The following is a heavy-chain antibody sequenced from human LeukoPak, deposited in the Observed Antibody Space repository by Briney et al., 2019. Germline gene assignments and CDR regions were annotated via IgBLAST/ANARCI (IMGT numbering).Heavy chain of an antibody. CDR1: GGSFSGYY. V-gene: IGHV4-34*01. CDR3: ARGYSGSSSWLEYYFDY. J-gene: IGHJ4*02. Sequence: SETLSLTCAVYGGSFSGYYWSWIRQPPGKGLEWIGEINHSGSTNYNPSLKSRVTISVDTSKNQFSLKLSSVTAADTAVYYCARGYSGSSSWLEYYFDYWGQGTLVTVSS. CDR2: INHSGST. D-gene: IGHD6-13*01.